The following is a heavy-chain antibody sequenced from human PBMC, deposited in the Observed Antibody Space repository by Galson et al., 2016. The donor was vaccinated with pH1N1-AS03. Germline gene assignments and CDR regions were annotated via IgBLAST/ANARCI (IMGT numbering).Heavy chain of an antibody. CDR2: ISWNGDKI. Sequence: SLRLSCAASGFTFNDHTMHWVRQAPGKGLEWVPGISWNGDKIDYADSVKGRFSISRDNARNSLYLQMNSLRSEDTALYYCARGQRGSYPTFDSWGQGTRVTVSS. CDR1: GFTFNDHT. CDR3: ARGQRGSYPTFDS. J-gene: IGHJ4*02. V-gene: IGHV3-9*01. D-gene: IGHD1-26*01.